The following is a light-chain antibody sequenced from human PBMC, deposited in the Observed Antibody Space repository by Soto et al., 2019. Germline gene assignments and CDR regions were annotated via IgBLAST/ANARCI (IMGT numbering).Light chain of an antibody. CDR2: EGS. Sequence: QSALTQPASVSGSPGQSITISCTGTSSDVGSYNLVSWYQQHPGKAPKLMIYEGSKRPSGVSNRFSGSKSGNTASLTISGLQAEDEADYYCCSYAGSSTFRVVFGGGIKVTVL. J-gene: IGLJ2*01. V-gene: IGLV2-23*03. CDR3: CSYAGSSTFRVV. CDR1: SSDVGSYNL.